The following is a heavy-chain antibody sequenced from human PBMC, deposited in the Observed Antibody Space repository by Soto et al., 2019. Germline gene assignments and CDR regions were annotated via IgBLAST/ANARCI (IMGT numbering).Heavy chain of an antibody. V-gene: IGHV4-39*01. CDR1: GGSISSSSYY. Sequence: QLQLQESGPGLVKPSETLSLTCTVSGGSISSSSYYWGWIRQPPGKGLEWIGSIYYSGSTYYNPSLKTRFTPAVDTSNNHIALKLSAVTAADTAVYYCARHALAVAGNWFDPWGHGTLVTVSS. D-gene: IGHD6-19*01. CDR2: IYYSGST. J-gene: IGHJ5*02. CDR3: ARHALAVAGNWFDP.